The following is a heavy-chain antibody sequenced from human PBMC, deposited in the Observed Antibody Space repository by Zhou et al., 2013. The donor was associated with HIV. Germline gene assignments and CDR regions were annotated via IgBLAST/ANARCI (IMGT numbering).Heavy chain of an antibody. CDR3: ARRAGSRGYSGYDTPGGGAAFDI. CDR2: IIPIFGTA. D-gene: IGHD5-12*01. CDR1: GGTFSSYA. Sequence: QVQLVQSGAEVKKPGSSVKVSCKASGGTFSSYAISWVRQAPGQGLEWMGGIIPIFGTANYAQKFQGRVTITADESTSTAYMELSSLRSEDTAVYYCARRAGSRGYSGYDTPGGGAAFDIWGQGTMVTVSS. V-gene: IGHV1-69*12. J-gene: IGHJ3*02.